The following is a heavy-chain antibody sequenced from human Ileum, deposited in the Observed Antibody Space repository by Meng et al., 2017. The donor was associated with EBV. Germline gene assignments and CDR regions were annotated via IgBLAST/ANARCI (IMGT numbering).Heavy chain of an antibody. CDR3: ASHPGGNSQYYSSGDDY. D-gene: IGHD3-22*01. J-gene: IGHJ4*02. CDR1: GGSLSGYY. CDR2: INHRGGA. Sequence: VHLLQWGPIFLKPSETLSPTCAVYGGSLSGYYRSWIRQPPGKGLEWIGEINHRGGAFYNPSLKSRVTMSIDTSKNQFSLKLNSVTAADTAVYYCASHPGGNSQYYSSGDDYWGQGALVTVSS. V-gene: IGHV4-34*01.